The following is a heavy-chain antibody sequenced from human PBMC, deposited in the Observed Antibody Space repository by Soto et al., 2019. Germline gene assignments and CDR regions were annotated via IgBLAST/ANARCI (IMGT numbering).Heavy chain of an antibody. CDR2: VWYDGGNK. D-gene: IGHD5-12*01. CDR3: VRAAGYSGYDYGYYYGMEV. V-gene: IGHV3-33*01. Sequence: QVQLVESGGGVVQPGRSLRLSCAASGFTFSSYGMHWVRQAPGKGLEWVALVWYDGGNKYYVDSVKGRFTISRDNSKNTLYMEMNSLRDEDTAVYYCVRAAGYSGYDYGYYYGMEVWGQGTTVTVSS. J-gene: IGHJ6*02. CDR1: GFTFSSYG.